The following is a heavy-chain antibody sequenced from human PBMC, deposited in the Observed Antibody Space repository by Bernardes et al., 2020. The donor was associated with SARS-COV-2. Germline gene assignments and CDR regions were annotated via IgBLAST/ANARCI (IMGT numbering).Heavy chain of an antibody. V-gene: IGHV1-18*01. CDR2: ISAYNGNT. CDR3: ARNVKGDTPMLYFYYYGMDV. J-gene: IGHJ6*02. Sequence: ASVKVSCKASGYTFTSFGISWVRQAPGQGLEWMGWISAYNGNTNYAQKLQGRVTMTTDTSTSTAYMELRSLRSDDTAVYYCARNVKGDTPMLYFYYYGMDVWGQGTTVTVSS. CDR1: GYTFTSFG. D-gene: IGHD5-18*01.